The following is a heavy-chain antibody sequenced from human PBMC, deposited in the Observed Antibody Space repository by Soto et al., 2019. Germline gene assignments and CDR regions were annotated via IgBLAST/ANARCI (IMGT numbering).Heavy chain of an antibody. Sequence: QVQLVQSGAGVKKPGSSVKVSCKASGGTFSSYAISWVRQAPGQGLEWMGGIIPIFGTANYAQKFQGRVTITADKSTSTAYMELSSLRSEDTAVYYCASSAGYIVVVPAAMDYWGQGTLVTVSS. CDR1: GGTFSSYA. CDR3: ASSAGYIVVVPAAMDY. V-gene: IGHV1-69*06. CDR2: IIPIFGTA. D-gene: IGHD2-2*01. J-gene: IGHJ4*02.